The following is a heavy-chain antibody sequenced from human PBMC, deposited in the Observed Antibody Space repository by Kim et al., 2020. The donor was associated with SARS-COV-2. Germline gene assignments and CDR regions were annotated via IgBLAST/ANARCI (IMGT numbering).Heavy chain of an antibody. CDR2: IYYSGST. Sequence: SETLSLTCTVSGGSVSSGSYYWSWIRQPPGKGLEWVGYIYYSGSTNYNPSLKSRVTISVDTSKNQFSLKLSSVTAADTAGYYCARSNGNWFDPWGQGTLVTVSS. J-gene: IGHJ5*02. V-gene: IGHV4-61*01. CDR1: GGSVSSGSYY. CDR3: ARSNGNWFDP.